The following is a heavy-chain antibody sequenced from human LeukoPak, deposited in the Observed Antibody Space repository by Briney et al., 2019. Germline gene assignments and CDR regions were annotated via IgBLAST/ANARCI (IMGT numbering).Heavy chain of an antibody. Sequence: ASVKVSCKASGYTFTNYGINWVRQAPGQGLEWMGWISGYNGNTNYAQKLQGRVTMTTNTSTSTAYMELRSLRSDDTAVYYCARAPSTIFGAVIISGGYFDYWGQGTLVTVSS. CDR1: GYTFTNYG. J-gene: IGHJ4*02. CDR3: ARAPSTIFGAVIISGGYFDY. CDR2: ISGYNGNT. V-gene: IGHV1-18*01. D-gene: IGHD3-3*01.